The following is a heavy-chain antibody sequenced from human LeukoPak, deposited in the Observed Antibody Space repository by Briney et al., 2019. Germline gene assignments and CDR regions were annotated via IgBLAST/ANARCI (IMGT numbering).Heavy chain of an antibody. CDR1: GFTFSSYA. V-gene: IGHV3-23*01. J-gene: IGHJ6*02. D-gene: IGHD5-18*01. CDR2: ISGSGGST. CDR3: AKDDRIQLSGNYYYGMDD. Sequence: GGSLRLSCAASGFTFSSYAMSWVRQAPGKGLEWVSAISGSGGSTYYADSVKGRFTISRDNSKNTLYLQMNSLRAEDTAVYYCAKDDRIQLSGNYYYGMDDWGQGTTVTVSS.